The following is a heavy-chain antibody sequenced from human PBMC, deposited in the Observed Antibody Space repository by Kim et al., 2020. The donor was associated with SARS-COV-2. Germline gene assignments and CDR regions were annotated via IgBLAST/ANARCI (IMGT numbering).Heavy chain of an antibody. J-gene: IGHJ4*02. CDR3: SRASGYSYGYFDY. Sequence: KGHITISREHANNPLFLQMNSLRAEDTAVYYCSRASGYSYGYFDYWGQGTLVTVSS. D-gene: IGHD5-18*01. V-gene: IGHV3-7*04.